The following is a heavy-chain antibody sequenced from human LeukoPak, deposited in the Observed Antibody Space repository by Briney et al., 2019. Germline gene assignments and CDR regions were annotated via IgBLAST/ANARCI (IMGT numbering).Heavy chain of an antibody. CDR3: ARDSYYDFWSGFRGNFDY. CDR1: GFTFSSYA. J-gene: IGHJ4*02. V-gene: IGHV3-30-3*01. Sequence: GRSLRLSCAASGFTFSSYAMHWVRQAPGKGLEWVAVISYDGSNKYYADSVKGRFTISRDYSKNTLYLQMNSLRAEDTAVYYCARDSYYDFWSGFRGNFDYWGQGTLVTVSS. D-gene: IGHD3-3*01. CDR2: ISYDGSNK.